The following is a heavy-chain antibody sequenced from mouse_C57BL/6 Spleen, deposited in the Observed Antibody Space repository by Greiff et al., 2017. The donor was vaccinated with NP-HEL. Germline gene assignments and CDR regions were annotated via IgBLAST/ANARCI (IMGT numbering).Heavy chain of an antibody. CDR1: GYTFTDYY. D-gene: IGHD1-1*01. CDR3: ARTPYYGSYWYFDV. J-gene: IGHJ1*03. V-gene: IGHV1-26*01. Sequence: VQLQQSGPELVKPGASVKISCKASGYTFTDYYMNWVKQSHGKSLEWIGDINPNNGGTSYNQKFKGKATLTVDKSSSTAYMELRSLTSEDSAVYYCARTPYYGSYWYFDVWGTGTTVTVSS. CDR2: INPNNGGT.